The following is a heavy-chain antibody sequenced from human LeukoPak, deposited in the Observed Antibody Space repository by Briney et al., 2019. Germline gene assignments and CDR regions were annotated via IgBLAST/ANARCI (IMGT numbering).Heavy chain of an antibody. CDR3: ARAGYYLSPYFFDY. Sequence: PGGSLRLSCAASGFTFSSYSMHWVRQAPGKGLEWVAFISFDGSNTYYADSVKGRFTISRDNSKNTLYLQMNSLRAEDTAVYYCARAGYYLSPYFFDYWAREPWSPSPQ. CDR2: ISFDGSNT. CDR1: GFTFSSYS. D-gene: IGHD3-3*01. J-gene: IGHJ4*02. V-gene: IGHV3-30*03.